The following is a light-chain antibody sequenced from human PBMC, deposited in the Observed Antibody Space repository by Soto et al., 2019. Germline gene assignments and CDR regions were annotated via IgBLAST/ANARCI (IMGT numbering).Light chain of an antibody. J-gene: IGKJ5*01. CDR2: HAS. Sequence: DIQMTQSPSPLPASVGERVTITCRASQSISNWLAWYQQKPGTAPKVLIYHASNLQSGVPSRFSGSGSGTEFTLTISSLQSEDFAVYYCQQYNNWPPITFGQGTRLEIK. V-gene: IGKV1-5*01. CDR3: QQYNNWPPIT. CDR1: QSISNW.